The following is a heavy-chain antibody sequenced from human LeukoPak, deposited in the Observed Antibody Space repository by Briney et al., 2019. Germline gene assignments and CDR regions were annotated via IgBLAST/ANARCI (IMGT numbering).Heavy chain of an antibody. V-gene: IGHV3-9*01. CDR1: GFTFDDYA. CDR2: ISWNSDSV. CDR3: ARSYGGYVGSFDY. Sequence: GGSLRLSCAASGFTFDDYAMHWVRQAPGKGLVWVSGISWNSDSVDYADSVKGRFSISRDNAKNSLYLQMNSLRPEDTALYYCARSYGGYVGSFDYWGQGTLVTVSS. D-gene: IGHD5-12*01. J-gene: IGHJ4*02.